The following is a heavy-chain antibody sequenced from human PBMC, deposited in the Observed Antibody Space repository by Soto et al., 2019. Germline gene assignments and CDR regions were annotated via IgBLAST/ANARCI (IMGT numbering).Heavy chain of an antibody. Sequence: PSETLSHTCTVSGGSISNYYLNWIRQSPGKGLEWIGYIYSSGTTNYNPSLKSRVTMSVDTSKNQLSLKLNSVTAADTAIYYCATYDWDDAWFDPWGQGTLVTVSS. V-gene: IGHV4-59*01. J-gene: IGHJ5*02. CDR2: IYSSGTT. CDR1: GGSISNYY. CDR3: ATYDWDDAWFDP. D-gene: IGHD3-16*01.